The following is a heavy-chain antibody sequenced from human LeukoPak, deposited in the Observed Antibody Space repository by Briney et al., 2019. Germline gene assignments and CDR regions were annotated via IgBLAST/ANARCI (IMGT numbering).Heavy chain of an antibody. J-gene: IGHJ4*02. CDR2: IYYSGST. CDR1: GGSISSRNYY. Sequence: PSETLSLTCTVSGGSISSRNYYWDWIRQPPGKGLEWIGSIYYSGSTYYNPSLKSRVTISVDKSKNQFSLKLSSVTAADTAVYYCARVVGASFDYWGQGTLVTVSS. V-gene: IGHV4-39*07. D-gene: IGHD1-26*01. CDR3: ARVVGASFDY.